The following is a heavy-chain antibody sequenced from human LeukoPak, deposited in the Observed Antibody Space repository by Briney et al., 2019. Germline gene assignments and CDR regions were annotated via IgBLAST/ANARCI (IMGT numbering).Heavy chain of an antibody. CDR2: IKQDGSEK. V-gene: IGHV3-7*01. CDR1: GFTFSSYA. J-gene: IGHJ4*02. CDR3: ARDKPRSRGFDY. Sequence: GGSLRLSCAASGFTFSSYAMSWVRQAPGKGLEWVANIKQDGSEKYYVDSVKGRFTISRDNAKNSLYLQMNSLRAEDTAVYYCARDKPRSRGFDYWGQGTLVTVSS. D-gene: IGHD1-14*01.